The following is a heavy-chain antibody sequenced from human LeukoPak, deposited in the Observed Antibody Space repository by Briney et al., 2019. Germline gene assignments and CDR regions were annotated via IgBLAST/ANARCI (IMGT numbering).Heavy chain of an antibody. CDR1: NGSISPYY. Sequence: PSETLSLTCTVSNGSISPYYWTWIRQPPGKGLEYIGYINYIGSTKYNPPLKSRLTISVGTSKNQFFLELSSVTAADTAVYYCARARVSDTSGPYFGYFYDMDVWGKEPIVIVSS. CDR3: ARARVSDTSGPYFGYFYDMDV. CDR2: INYIGST. D-gene: IGHD3-22*01. V-gene: IGHV4-59*01. J-gene: IGHJ6*03.